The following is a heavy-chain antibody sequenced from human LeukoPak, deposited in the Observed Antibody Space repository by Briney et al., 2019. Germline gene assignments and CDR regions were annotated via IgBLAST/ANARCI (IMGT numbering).Heavy chain of an antibody. D-gene: IGHD5-24*01. Sequence: GGSLRLSCAASGFRLRDYWMSWVRQAPGKGLEWVANIQQDGNEIYYGDSVKGRFTISRDNANNSLYLQMSSLRAEDTAVYYCARDYGGYNSDYWGQGTLVTVSS. CDR2: IQQDGNEI. V-gene: IGHV3-7*01. CDR1: GFRLRDYW. CDR3: ARDYGGYNSDY. J-gene: IGHJ4*02.